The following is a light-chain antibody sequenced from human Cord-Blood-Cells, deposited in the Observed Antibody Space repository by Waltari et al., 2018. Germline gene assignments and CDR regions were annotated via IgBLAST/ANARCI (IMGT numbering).Light chain of an antibody. Sequence: EIVMTQSPATLPVSPGERATLSFRGSQSVSSNLGWYQQKPDQAPRLLIYGASTRATGIPARFSDSGSGTEFTLTISSLQSEDFAVYYCQQYNNWPPMYTFGQGTKLEIK. J-gene: IGKJ2*01. V-gene: IGKV3-15*01. CDR1: QSVSSN. CDR2: GAS. CDR3: QQYNNWPPMYT.